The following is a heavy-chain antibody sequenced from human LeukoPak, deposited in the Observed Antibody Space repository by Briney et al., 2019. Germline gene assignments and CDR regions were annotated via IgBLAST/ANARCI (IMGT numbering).Heavy chain of an antibody. CDR3: ASIRYCGGDCYSGGAFDI. V-gene: IGHV5-51*01. CDR1: GYSFTSYW. Sequence: GESLKISCKGSGYSFTSYWIGWVRQMPGKGLEWMGIIYPGDSDTRYSPSFQGQVTISADKSISTAYLQWSSLKASDTAMYYCASIRYCGGDCYSGGAFDIWGQGTMVTVSS. D-gene: IGHD2-21*02. J-gene: IGHJ3*02. CDR2: IYPGDSDT.